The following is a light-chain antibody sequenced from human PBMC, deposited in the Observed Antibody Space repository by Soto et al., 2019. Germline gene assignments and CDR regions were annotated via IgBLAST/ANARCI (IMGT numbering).Light chain of an antibody. Sequence: EIVMTQSPASPSVSPGERVTLSCRAGQGVTTNFAWYQQKSCQSPRLLIYDVSTRATGVPARFSGTGSETDFTLTISGLQSEDSAVYFCQQYYNWPFSFGQGTRLEIK. CDR3: QQYYNWPFS. CDR2: DVS. CDR1: QGVTTN. J-gene: IGKJ5*01. V-gene: IGKV3-15*01.